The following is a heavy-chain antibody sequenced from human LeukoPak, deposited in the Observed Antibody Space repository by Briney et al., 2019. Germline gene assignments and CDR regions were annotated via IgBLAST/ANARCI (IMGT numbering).Heavy chain of an antibody. CDR2: ISWNSGSI. D-gene: IGHD3-3*01. J-gene: IGHJ6*02. CDR1: GFTFDDYA. V-gene: IGHV3-9*01. CDR3: AKDIRGDFWSGYQSKYYYYGMDV. Sequence: GGSLRLSCAASGFTFDDYAMHWARQAPGKGLEWVSGISWNSGSIGYADSVKGRFTISRDNAKNSLYLQMNSLRAEDTALYYCAKDIRGDFWSGYQSKYYYYGMDVWGQGTTVTVSS.